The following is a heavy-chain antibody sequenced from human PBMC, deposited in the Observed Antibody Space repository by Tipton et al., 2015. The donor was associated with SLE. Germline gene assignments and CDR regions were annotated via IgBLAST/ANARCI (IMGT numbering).Heavy chain of an antibody. J-gene: IGHJ3*02. V-gene: IGHV4-59*01. CDR3: ARALWVDKDFVEGPVAIRLRAFDM. CDR1: GDSISRYY. CDR2: SGST. Sequence: GLVKPSETLSLTCTVSGDSISRYYWNWIRQPPGKGLEWIGYSGSTNYNPSLKSRVTISVDTFKNQFSLKLSSVTAADTAVYYCARALWVDKDFVEGPVAIRLRAFDMWGQGALVTVSS. D-gene: IGHD2-2*02.